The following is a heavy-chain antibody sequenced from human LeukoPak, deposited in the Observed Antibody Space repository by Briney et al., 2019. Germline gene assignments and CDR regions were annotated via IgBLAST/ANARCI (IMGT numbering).Heavy chain of an antibody. Sequence: GGSLRLSCAASGFTFSSYGMHWVRQAPGKGLEWVAVISYDGSNKYYADSVKGRFTNSRDNSKNTLYLQMNSLRAEDTAVYYCAKGVSSPLYYFDYWGQGTLVTVSS. CDR3: AKGVSSPLYYFDY. J-gene: IGHJ4*02. CDR1: GFTFSSYG. V-gene: IGHV3-30*18. D-gene: IGHD6-13*01. CDR2: ISYDGSNK.